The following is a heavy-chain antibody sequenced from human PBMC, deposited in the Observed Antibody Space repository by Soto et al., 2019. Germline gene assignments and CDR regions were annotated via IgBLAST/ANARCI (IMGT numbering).Heavy chain of an antibody. J-gene: IGHJ6*02. V-gene: IGHV1-69*13. Sequence: GASVKVSFKASGGTFSSYAISWVRQAPGQGLEWMGGIIPIFGTANYAQKFQGRVTITADESTSTAYMELSSLRSEDTAVYYCARDLQLLWFGELLYYGMDVWGQGTTVTVSS. CDR3: ARDLQLLWFGELLYYGMDV. CDR1: GGTFSSYA. CDR2: IIPIFGTA. D-gene: IGHD3-10*01.